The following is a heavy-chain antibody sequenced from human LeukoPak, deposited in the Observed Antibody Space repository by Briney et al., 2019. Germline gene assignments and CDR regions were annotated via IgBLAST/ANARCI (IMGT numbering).Heavy chain of an antibody. CDR2: ISYDGSNK. CDR1: GFTFSSYG. Sequence: QPGGSLRLSCAASGFTFSSYGMHWVRQAPGKGLEWVAVISYDGSNKYYADSVKGRFTISRDNSKNTLYLQMNSLRAEDTAVYHCAKDYYGDWGQGTLVTVSS. CDR3: AKDYYGD. V-gene: IGHV3-30*18. D-gene: IGHD3-10*01. J-gene: IGHJ4*02.